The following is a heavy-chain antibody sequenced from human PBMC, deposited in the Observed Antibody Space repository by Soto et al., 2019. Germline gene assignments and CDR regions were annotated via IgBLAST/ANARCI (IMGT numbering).Heavy chain of an antibody. CDR1: GFTFSSYG. D-gene: IGHD3-9*01. CDR2: ISYDGSNK. J-gene: IGHJ4*02. V-gene: IGHV3-30*18. Sequence: QVQLVESGGGVVQPGRSLRLSCAASGFTFSSYGMHWVRQDPGKGLEGVAVISYDGSNKYYADSVKGRFTISRDNSKNTLYLQMNSLRAEDTAVYYCAKDPRLDILTGPFDYWGQGTMVTVSS. CDR3: AKDPRLDILTGPFDY.